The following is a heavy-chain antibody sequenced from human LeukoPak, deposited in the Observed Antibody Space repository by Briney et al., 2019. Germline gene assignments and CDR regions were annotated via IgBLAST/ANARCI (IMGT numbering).Heavy chain of an antibody. J-gene: IGHJ3*02. Sequence: PGGSLRLSCAVSGFTVSNNYMSWVRQAPGKGLERVSIIYSGGSTYYADSVKGRFTISRDNAKNSLSLQMNSLRAEDTAVYYCARLMYKGISAAGPYAFDIWGQGTMVTVSS. CDR1: GFTVSNNY. CDR3: ARLMYKGISAAGPYAFDI. V-gene: IGHV3-66*01. CDR2: IYSGGST. D-gene: IGHD6-13*01.